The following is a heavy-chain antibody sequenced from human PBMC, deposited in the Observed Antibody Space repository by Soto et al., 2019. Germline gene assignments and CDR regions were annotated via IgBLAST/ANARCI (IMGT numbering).Heavy chain of an antibody. D-gene: IGHD1-1*01. J-gene: IGHJ6*02. CDR1: GFTLTSYG. Sequence: GSLRLSCEVSGFTLTSYGMNWVRQAPDKGLEWVSTIGRGGDTYYADSVKGRFTISRDNSKNTLFLQMNSLRAEDTALYFCAKDGTTTGIHYYAMDVWGQGTTVTVSS. CDR3: AKDGTTTGIHYYAMDV. CDR2: IGRGGDT. V-gene: IGHV3-23*01.